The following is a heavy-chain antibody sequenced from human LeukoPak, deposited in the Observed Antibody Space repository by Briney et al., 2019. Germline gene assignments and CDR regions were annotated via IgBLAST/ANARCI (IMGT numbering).Heavy chain of an antibody. CDR2: IIPIFGTA. Sequence: ASVRVSCKASGGTFSSYAISWVRQAPGQGLEWMGGIIPIFGTANYAQKFQGRVTITTDESTSTAYMELSSLRSEDTAVYYCARGGAGYCSSTSCHPYFDYWGQGTLVTVSS. V-gene: IGHV1-69*05. CDR1: GGTFSSYA. D-gene: IGHD2-2*01. CDR3: ARGGAGYCSSTSCHPYFDY. J-gene: IGHJ4*02.